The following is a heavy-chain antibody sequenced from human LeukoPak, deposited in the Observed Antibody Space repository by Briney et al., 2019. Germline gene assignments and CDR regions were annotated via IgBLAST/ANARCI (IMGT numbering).Heavy chain of an antibody. Sequence: ASVKVSCKASGYTLTSYGISWVRQAPGQGLEWMGWINPNSGGTNYAQKFQGRVTMTRDTSISTAYMELSRLRSDDTAVYYCARVDSGSYYDWFDPWGQGTLVTVSS. V-gene: IGHV1-2*02. CDR2: INPNSGGT. J-gene: IGHJ5*02. CDR3: ARVDSGSYYDWFDP. CDR1: GYTLTSYG. D-gene: IGHD1-26*01.